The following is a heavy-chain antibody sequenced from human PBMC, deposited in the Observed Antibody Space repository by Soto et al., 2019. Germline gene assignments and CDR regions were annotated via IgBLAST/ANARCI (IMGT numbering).Heavy chain of an antibody. J-gene: IGHJ4*02. CDR1: GFTFNKYA. D-gene: IGHD3-9*01. CDR3: AKDRSSNDWRGGDFFDY. V-gene: IGHV3-23*01. CDR2: ISGSGGKT. Sequence: EVQLLESGGDLVQPGGSLRLSCVTSGFTFNKYAVSWVRQAPGKGPEWVSVISGSGGKTYYPDSVKGRFTISRDDSQNTVYLQMSDLRAEDTAVYSCAKDRSSNDWRGGDFFDYWGQGTLVIVSS.